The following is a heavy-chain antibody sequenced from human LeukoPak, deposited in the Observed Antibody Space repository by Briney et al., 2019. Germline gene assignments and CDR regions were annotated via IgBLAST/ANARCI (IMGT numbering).Heavy chain of an antibody. CDR3: ARVRTSLYYYDSSGYFDY. Sequence: SETLSLTCAVYGGSFSGYYWSWIRQPPGKGLEWIGSIYYSGSTYYNPSLKSRVTISVDTSKNQFSLKLSSVTAADTAVYYCARVRTSLYYYDSSGYFDYWGQGTLVTVSS. V-gene: IGHV4-34*01. CDR1: GGSFSGYY. CDR2: IYYSGST. J-gene: IGHJ4*02. D-gene: IGHD3-22*01.